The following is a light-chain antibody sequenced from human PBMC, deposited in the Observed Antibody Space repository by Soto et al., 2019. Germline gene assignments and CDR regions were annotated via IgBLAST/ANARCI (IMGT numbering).Light chain of an antibody. Sequence: DIQVTQSPSSLSASVGDRVTITCRASQSISSYLNWYQQKPGKAPKLLIYAASSLQSGVPSRFSGSGSGTDFTLTISSLQPEDFATYYCQQSYSTFFTFGPGTKVDIK. CDR1: QSISSY. CDR2: AAS. J-gene: IGKJ3*01. CDR3: QQSYSTFFT. V-gene: IGKV1-39*01.